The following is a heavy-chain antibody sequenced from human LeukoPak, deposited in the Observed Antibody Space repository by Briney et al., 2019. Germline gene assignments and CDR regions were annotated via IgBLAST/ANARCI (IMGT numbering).Heavy chain of an antibody. D-gene: IGHD4-17*01. V-gene: IGHV4-39*01. CDR1: GDSISSSSYY. Sequence: SETLSLTCTVSGDSISSSSYYWGWIRQPPGKGLEWIGSIYYSGSTYYNPSLKSRVTISVDTSKNQFSLKVSSVTAADTAVYYCARHEEDYGDYQFDYWGQGTLVTVSS. CDR2: IYYSGST. CDR3: ARHEEDYGDYQFDY. J-gene: IGHJ4*02.